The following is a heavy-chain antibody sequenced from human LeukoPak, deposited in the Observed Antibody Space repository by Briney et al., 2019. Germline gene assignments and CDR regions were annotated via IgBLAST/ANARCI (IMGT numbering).Heavy chain of an antibody. V-gene: IGHV1-69*05. CDR3: ARVGYYDYVWGSYRPCYFDY. CDR2: IIPIFGTA. CDR1: VGTFSSYA. J-gene: IGHJ4*02. Sequence: ASVKVSCKASVGTFSSYAISWVRQAPGQGLEWMGGIIPIFGTANYAPKFQGRVTITTDESTSTAYMELSSLRSEDTAVYYCARVGYYDYVWGSYRPCYFDYWGQGTLVTVSS. D-gene: IGHD3-16*02.